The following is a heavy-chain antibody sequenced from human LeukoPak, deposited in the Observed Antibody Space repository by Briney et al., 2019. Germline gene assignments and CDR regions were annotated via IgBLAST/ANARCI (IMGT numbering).Heavy chain of an antibody. CDR1: GYTFTSYY. CDR2: INPSGGST. CDR3: ARGRDTAMVTLDWGY. Sequence: ASVKVSCKASGYTFTSYYMHWVRQAPGQGLEWMGIINPSGGSTSYAQKFQGRVTMTGDTSTSTVYMELSSLRSEDTAVYYCARGRDTAMVTLDWGYWGQGTLVTVSS. D-gene: IGHD5-18*01. V-gene: IGHV1-46*01. J-gene: IGHJ4*02.